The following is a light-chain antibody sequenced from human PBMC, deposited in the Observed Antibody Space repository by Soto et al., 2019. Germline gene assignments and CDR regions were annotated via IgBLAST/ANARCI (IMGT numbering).Light chain of an antibody. CDR3: CSYAGSSTFV. J-gene: IGLJ2*01. V-gene: IGLV2-23*03. CDR2: EGS. Sequence: QSVLTQPASVSGSPGQSITISCTGTSSDVGSYNLVSWYQQYPGKAPKLMIYEGSKRPSGVSNRFSGSKSGNTASLTISGLQAEDEADYYCCSYAGSSTFVFGGGTQLTVL. CDR1: SSDVGSYNL.